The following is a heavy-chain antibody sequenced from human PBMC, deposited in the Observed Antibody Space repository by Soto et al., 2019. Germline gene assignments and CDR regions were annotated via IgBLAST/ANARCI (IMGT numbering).Heavy chain of an antibody. J-gene: IGHJ4*02. CDR3: ASLGYCSGGSCLHFDY. CDR1: GGTFGSYA. D-gene: IGHD2-15*01. CDR2: IIPIFGTA. Sequence: SVKVSCKASGGTFGSYAISWVRQAPGQGLEWMGGIIPIFGTANYAQKFQGRVTITADKSTSTAYMELSSLRSEDTAVYYCASLGYCSGGSCLHFDYWGQGTLVTVSS. V-gene: IGHV1-69*06.